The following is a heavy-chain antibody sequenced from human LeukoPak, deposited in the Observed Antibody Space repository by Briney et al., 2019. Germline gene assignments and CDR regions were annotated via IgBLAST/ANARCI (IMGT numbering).Heavy chain of an antibody. J-gene: IGHJ5*02. CDR2: IIPIFGTA. Sequence: GASVKVSCKASGGTFSSYAISWVRQAPGQGLEWMGGIIPIFGTANYAQKFQGRVTITTDESTSTAYTELSSLRSEDTAVYYCARDRYCSSTSCPNWFDPWGQGTLVTVSS. D-gene: IGHD2-2*01. V-gene: IGHV1-69*05. CDR3: ARDRYCSSTSCPNWFDP. CDR1: GGTFSSYA.